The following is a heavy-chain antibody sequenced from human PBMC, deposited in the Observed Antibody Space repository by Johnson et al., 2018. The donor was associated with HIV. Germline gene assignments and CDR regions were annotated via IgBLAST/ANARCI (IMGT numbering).Heavy chain of an antibody. J-gene: IGHJ3*02. D-gene: IGHD3-9*01. CDR2: INWNGGST. CDR1: GFTFDDYG. CDR3: ARELLTGYYNVHGAFDI. Sequence: VQLVESGGGVVRPGGSLRLSCAASGFTFDDYGMSWVRQAPGKGLEWVSGINWNGGSTGYADSVKGRFTISRDNAKNSLSLQMNSLRAEDTALYYCARELLTGYYNVHGAFDIWGQGTMVTVSS. V-gene: IGHV3-20*04.